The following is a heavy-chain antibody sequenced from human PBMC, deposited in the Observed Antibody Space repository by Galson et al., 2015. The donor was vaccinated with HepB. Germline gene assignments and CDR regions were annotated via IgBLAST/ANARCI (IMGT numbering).Heavy chain of an antibody. Sequence: SETLSLTCNVSRGSFSTHYWSWIRQSPGKGLEWIGYIYYRGNTNYNPSLKSRVTISVDTSKNQFSLKLTSVTAADTAIYYCARIYTSGWYQLDYWGQGALVTVYS. V-gene: IGHV4-59*11. CDR2: IYYRGNT. D-gene: IGHD6-19*01. J-gene: IGHJ4*02. CDR3: ARIYTSGWYQLDY. CDR1: RGSFSTHY.